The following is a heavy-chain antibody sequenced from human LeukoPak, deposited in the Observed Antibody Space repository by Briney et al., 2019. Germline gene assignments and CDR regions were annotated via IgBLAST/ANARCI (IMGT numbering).Heavy chain of an antibody. D-gene: IGHD3-10*01. J-gene: IGHJ5*02. CDR3: ARDSGTTGEVKFDP. Sequence: SETLSLTCAVYGGSFSGYYWSWIRQPPGKGLEWIGEINHSGSTNYNPALKSRVTISVDTSKNQFSLKLSSVTAADTAVYYCARDSGTTGEVKFDPWGQGSLVTVSS. V-gene: IGHV4-34*01. CDR2: INHSGST. CDR1: GGSFSGYY.